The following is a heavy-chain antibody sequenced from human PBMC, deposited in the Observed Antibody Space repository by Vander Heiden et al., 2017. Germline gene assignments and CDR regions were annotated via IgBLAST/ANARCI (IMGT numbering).Heavy chain of an antibody. J-gene: IGHJ5*02. CDR2: IRSKAYGGTT. Sequence: EVQLVESGGGLVQPGRSLRLPCTASGFTFGDYAMSWVRQAPGKGLEWVGFIRSKAYGGTTEYAASVKGRFTISRDDSKSIAYLQMNSLKTEDTAVYYCTRPFYGDYELSWFDPWGQGTLVTVSS. V-gene: IGHV3-49*04. D-gene: IGHD4-17*01. CDR3: TRPFYGDYELSWFDP. CDR1: GFTFGDYA.